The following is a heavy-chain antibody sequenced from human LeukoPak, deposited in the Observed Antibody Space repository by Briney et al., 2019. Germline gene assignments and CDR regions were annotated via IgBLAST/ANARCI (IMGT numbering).Heavy chain of an antibody. CDR3: AKIGLWFGELFYFDY. V-gene: IGHV3-30*18. J-gene: IGHJ4*02. CDR1: GFTFSSYG. CDR2: ISYDGSNK. Sequence: GGSLRLSCAASGFTFSSYGMHWVRQAPGKGLEWVAVISYDGSNKYYADSVKGRFTISRDNSKNTLYLQMNSLKAEDTAVHYCAKIGLWFGELFYFDYWGQGTLVTVSS. D-gene: IGHD3-10*01.